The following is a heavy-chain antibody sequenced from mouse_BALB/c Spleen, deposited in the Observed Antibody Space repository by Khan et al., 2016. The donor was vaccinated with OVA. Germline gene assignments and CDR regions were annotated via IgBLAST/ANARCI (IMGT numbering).Heavy chain of an antibody. CDR2: IWGGGGT. D-gene: IGHD2-14*01. J-gene: IGHJ4*01. V-gene: IGHV2-6-4*01. CDR3: ARSYYRDDGYDAMDY. CDR1: GFSVSRYN. Sequence: QVQLNQSGPGLVAPSQSLSITCTVSGFSVSRYNIPWIRQAPGKGLEWLGMIWGGGGTDYNPNLKSRLNISKNNSKSQVFLKMNSLQTDDTAMYDCARSYYRDDGYDAMDYWGQGTLVTVSA.